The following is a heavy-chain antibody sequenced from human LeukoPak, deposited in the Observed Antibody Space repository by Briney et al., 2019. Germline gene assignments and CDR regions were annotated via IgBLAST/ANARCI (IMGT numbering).Heavy chain of an antibody. CDR1: GGSISSYY. J-gene: IGHJ4*02. CDR3: ARVMQYDFWSGYYSVFDY. V-gene: IGHV4-59*01. CDR2: IYYSGST. D-gene: IGHD3-3*01. Sequence: PSETLSLTCTVSGGSISSYYWSWIRQPPGKGLEWIGYIYYSGSTNYYPSLKSRVTISVDTSKNQFSLKLSSVTAADTAVYYCARVMQYDFWSGYYSVFDYWGQGTLVTVSS.